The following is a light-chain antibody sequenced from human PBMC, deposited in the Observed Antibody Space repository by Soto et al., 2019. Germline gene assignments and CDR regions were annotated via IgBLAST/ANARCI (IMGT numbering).Light chain of an antibody. Sequence: IVMTQSPATLSVSPGERATLSCRASQSVSSNLAWYQQKPGQAPRLLIYGASTRATVIPARFSGSGSGTEFTLSISSLQSEDFAVYYCQQYNNWPLTFGGGTKVDIK. V-gene: IGKV3-15*01. CDR1: QSVSSN. J-gene: IGKJ4*01. CDR3: QQYNNWPLT. CDR2: GAS.